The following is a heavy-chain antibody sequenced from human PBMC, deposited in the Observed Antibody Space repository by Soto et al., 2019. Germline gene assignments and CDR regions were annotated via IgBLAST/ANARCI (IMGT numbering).Heavy chain of an antibody. CDR2: MKPDGSEQ. V-gene: IGHV3-7*05. CDR1: RFTCSGCW. J-gene: IGHJ4*02. D-gene: IGHD3-3*01. CDR3: TSFGMANV. Sequence: PGGSLRLSCAGSRFTCSGCWMSWVRQAPGQGLQWVANMKPDGSEQYYVDSVKGRFTISRGDAKNSLYLQMNSLSAEDTAIYYCTSFGMANVWGQGIRVTVSS.